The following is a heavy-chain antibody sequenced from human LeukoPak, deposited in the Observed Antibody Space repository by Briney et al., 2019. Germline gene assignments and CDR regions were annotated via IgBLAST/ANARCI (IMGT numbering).Heavy chain of an antibody. D-gene: IGHD3-10*01. CDR1: GFTFSTYW. J-gene: IGHJ4*02. Sequence: GGSLRLSCAPSGFTFSTYWMIWVRQAPGKGLEYVSHMNADGSTTNYADSVKGRFTISRDNAKNTLYLQMDSLRAEDTAVYYCGRGNHGSVDYWGQGSLVTVSS. CDR2: MNADGSTT. V-gene: IGHV3-74*01. CDR3: GRGNHGSVDY.